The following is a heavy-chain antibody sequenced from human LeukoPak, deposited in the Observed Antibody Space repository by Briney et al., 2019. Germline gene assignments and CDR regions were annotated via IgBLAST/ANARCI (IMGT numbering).Heavy chain of an antibody. CDR2: IYYSGST. D-gene: IGHD4-17*01. CDR1: GGSISSSSYY. V-gene: IGHV4-39*01. Sequence: PSETLSLTCTVSGGSISSSSYYWGWIRQPPGKWVEWIGSIYYSGSTYYNPSLKSRVTISVDTSKNQFSLKLSSVTAADTAVYYCARHRNEYDYGDYQVIDYWGQGTLVTVSS. CDR3: ARHRNEYDYGDYQVIDY. J-gene: IGHJ4*02.